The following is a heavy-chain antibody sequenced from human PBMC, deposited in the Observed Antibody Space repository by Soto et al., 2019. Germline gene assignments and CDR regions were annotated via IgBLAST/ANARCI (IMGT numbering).Heavy chain of an antibody. CDR3: ARGKSTMVRGVIRSRYFDL. Sequence: QVPLVQSGAEVKKPGASVKVSCKASGYTFTSYDINWVRQATGQGLEWMGWMNPNSGNTGYAQKFQGRVTMTRNTSISTAYMELSSLRSEDTAVYYCARGKSTMVRGVIRSRYFDLWGRGTLVTVSS. CDR1: GYTFTSYD. D-gene: IGHD3-10*01. CDR2: MNPNSGNT. J-gene: IGHJ2*01. V-gene: IGHV1-8*01.